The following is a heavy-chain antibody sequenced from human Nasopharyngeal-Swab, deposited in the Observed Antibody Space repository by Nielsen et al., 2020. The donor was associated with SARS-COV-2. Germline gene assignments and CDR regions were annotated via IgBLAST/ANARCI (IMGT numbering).Heavy chain of an antibody. CDR1: GFTFSRYT. D-gene: IGHD3-22*01. J-gene: IGHJ4*02. CDR2: ISYDGSNK. CDR3: ASTHLDSSGYYYAFHY. Sequence: GESLKISCAASGFTFSRYTMHWVRQAPGKGLEWVAVISYDGSNKYYADSVKGRFTISRDISKNTLYLQMNSLRAEDTAVFYCASTHLDSSGYYYAFHYWGRGTLVTVSS. V-gene: IGHV3-30-3*01.